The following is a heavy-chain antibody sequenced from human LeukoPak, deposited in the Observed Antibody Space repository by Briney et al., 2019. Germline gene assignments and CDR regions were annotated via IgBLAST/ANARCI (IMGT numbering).Heavy chain of an antibody. Sequence: GGSLRLSCVGSGITLRNYAISWVRQAPGKGLEWVSAISGSGGNIYYADSVKGRLTISRDISMNTLYLQMNSLRAVDTAVYYCAMLYDDYGYWGQGTLVTVSS. D-gene: IGHD4-17*01. CDR1: GITLRNYA. V-gene: IGHV3-23*01. CDR3: AMLYDDYGY. J-gene: IGHJ4*02. CDR2: ISGSGGNI.